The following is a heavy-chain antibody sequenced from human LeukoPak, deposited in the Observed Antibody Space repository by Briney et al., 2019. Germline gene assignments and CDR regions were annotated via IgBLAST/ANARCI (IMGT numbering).Heavy chain of an antibody. CDR1: GYTFTSYG. CDR2: ISTYNGNT. CDR3: ATDDPRDLDWLPLDS. Sequence: ASVKVSCKASGYTFTSYGISWVRQAPGQGLEWLGWISTYNGNTHYAQKLQGRVTMTTDTSTTTAYMELSSLRSEDTAVYYCATDDPRDLDWLPLDSWGQGTLVTVSS. J-gene: IGHJ4*02. V-gene: IGHV1-18*01. D-gene: IGHD3-9*01.